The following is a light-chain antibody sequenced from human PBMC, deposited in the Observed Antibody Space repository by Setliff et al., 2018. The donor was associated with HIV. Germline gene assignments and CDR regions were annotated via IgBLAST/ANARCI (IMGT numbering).Light chain of an antibody. Sequence: SALTQPASVSGSPGQSVTIPCTGISSDVGSYNLVSWYRQYPGKAPKLMIYEVSKRPSGVSNRFSGSKSGNTASLTISGLQAEDEADYYCCSYAGSYVFGTGTKVTV. CDR2: EVS. V-gene: IGLV2-23*02. CDR3: CSYAGSYV. CDR1: SSDVGSYNL. J-gene: IGLJ1*01.